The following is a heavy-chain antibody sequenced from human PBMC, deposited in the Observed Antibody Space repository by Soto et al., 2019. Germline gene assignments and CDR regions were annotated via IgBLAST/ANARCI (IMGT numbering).Heavy chain of an antibody. CDR1: GGTFSSYF. CDR2: IIPVFGSA. J-gene: IGHJ6*02. CDR3: ARETPSAAAAYFFYGLDV. V-gene: IGHV1-69*01. D-gene: IGHD6-13*01. Sequence: QVQLVQSGAEVKKAGSSVKVSCKVSGGTFSSYFINWVRQAPGQGLEWVGGIIPVFGSARFAEKFQGRVTITADESTSTAYMELSSLRSDDTAVYYCARETPSAAAAYFFYGLDVWGQGTTVTVPS.